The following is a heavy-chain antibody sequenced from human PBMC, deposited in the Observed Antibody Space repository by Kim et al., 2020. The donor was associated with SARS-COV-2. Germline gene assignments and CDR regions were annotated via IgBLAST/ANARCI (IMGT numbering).Heavy chain of an antibody. J-gene: IGHJ5*02. CDR2: ISSSSTI. CDR1: GFTFSSYS. Sequence: GGSLRLSCAASGFTFSSYSMNWVRQAPGKGLEWVSYISSSSTIYYADSVKGRFTISRDNAKNSLYLQMNSLRDEDTAVYYCARGVAVAENWFDPWGQGTLVTVSS. CDR3: ARGVAVAENWFDP. D-gene: IGHD6-19*01. V-gene: IGHV3-48*02.